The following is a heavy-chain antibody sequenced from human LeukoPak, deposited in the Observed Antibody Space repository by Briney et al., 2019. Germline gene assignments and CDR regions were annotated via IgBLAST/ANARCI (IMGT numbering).Heavy chain of an antibody. V-gene: IGHV3-33*01. D-gene: IGHD6-13*01. CDR2: IQTDGNTK. J-gene: IGHJ4*02. CDR1: GFTFSNYG. CDR3: AREESSLVLGGLAY. Sequence: PGRSLRLSCAAPGFTFSNYGIHWVRQALGKGVEWVTFIQTDGNTKYYADSVRGRFTISRDNSKNTVSLQMNSLRAEDTAVYYCAREESSLVLGGLAYWGQGTLVTVSS.